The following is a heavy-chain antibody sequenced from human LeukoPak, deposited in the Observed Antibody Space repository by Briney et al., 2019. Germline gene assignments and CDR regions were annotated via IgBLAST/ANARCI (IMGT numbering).Heavy chain of an antibody. Sequence: SVKVSCKASGGSFSKYTLNWVRQRPGQGLEWMGGITPLFGTGKYAQKFQGRVTITADESASTAYMELSRLASEDTAVYYCARDSSDIRGLIAHWGQGILVTVSS. CDR2: ITPLFGTG. CDR1: GGSFSKYT. CDR3: ARDSSDIRGLIAH. V-gene: IGHV1-69*13. D-gene: IGHD3-10*01. J-gene: IGHJ1*01.